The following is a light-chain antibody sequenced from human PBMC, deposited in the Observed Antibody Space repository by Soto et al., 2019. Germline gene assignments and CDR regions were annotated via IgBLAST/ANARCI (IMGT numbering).Light chain of an antibody. V-gene: IGLV1-40*01. Sequence: QSVLTQPASVSGAPGQRVTISCTGSSSNIGAGYDVQWYQQLPGTAPKLLIYGNRNRPSGVPDRFSGSKSGTSASLAITGLQAEDEAEYYCQSYDSSHVVLSGCTKLTVL. CDR3: QSYDSSHVV. J-gene: IGLJ2*01. CDR1: SSNIGAGYD. CDR2: GNR.